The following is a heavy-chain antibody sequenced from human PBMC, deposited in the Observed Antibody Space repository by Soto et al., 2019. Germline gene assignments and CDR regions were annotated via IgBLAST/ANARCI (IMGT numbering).Heavy chain of an antibody. CDR3: VGIASLGTVLY. Sequence: SETLSLTCTVSGGSVSSNSYSWGWVRQSPGKGLEWIGTIYSNDNTHYNPSLLSRVAISVDTSKNEFSLRLNSVTAADTAVYFCVGIASLGTVLYWGPGTLVTVSS. J-gene: IGHJ4*02. V-gene: IGHV4-39*01. CDR1: GGSVSSNSYS. CDR2: IYSNDNT. D-gene: IGHD2-8*02.